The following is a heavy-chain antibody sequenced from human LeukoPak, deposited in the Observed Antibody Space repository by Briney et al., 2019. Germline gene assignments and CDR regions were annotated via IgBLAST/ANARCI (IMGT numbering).Heavy chain of an antibody. J-gene: IGHJ4*02. D-gene: IGHD6-13*01. V-gene: IGHV4-31*03. CDR2: IYYSGST. CDR1: GGSISSGGYY. Sequence: SETLSLTCTVSGGSISSGGYYWSWIRQHPGKGLEWIGYIYYSGSTYYNPPLKSRVTISVDTSKNQFSLKLSSVTAADTAVYYCAASAGAAAGTFDYWGQGTLVTVSS. CDR3: AASAGAAAGTFDY.